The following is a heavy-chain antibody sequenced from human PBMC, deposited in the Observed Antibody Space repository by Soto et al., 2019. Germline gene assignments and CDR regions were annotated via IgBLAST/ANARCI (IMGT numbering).Heavy chain of an antibody. CDR1: GFTFRSYW. V-gene: IGHV3-7*01. CDR2: IKPDGNNK. Sequence: EVQLVESGGGLVQPGGSLRLSCAASGFTFRSYWMTWVRQAPGKGLEWVANIKPDGNNKFYVDSVKGRFSISRDNAKNSLYLQMNSLRAEDTAVYYCASNSDHRFDFWGQGALVAVSS. D-gene: IGHD1-26*01. CDR3: ASNSDHRFDF. J-gene: IGHJ4*02.